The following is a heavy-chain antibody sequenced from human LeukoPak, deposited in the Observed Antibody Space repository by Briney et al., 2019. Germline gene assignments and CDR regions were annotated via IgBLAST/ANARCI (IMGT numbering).Heavy chain of an antibody. CDR2: FSGSGGST. CDR1: GFTFTSYA. CDR3: AKGCSSASCYNQFFDS. D-gene: IGHD2-2*02. V-gene: IGHV3-23*01. J-gene: IGHJ4*02. Sequence: GGSLRLSCAASGFTFTSYAMSWVRQAPGKGLEWVSGFSGSGGSTHYADSVKGRFTISRDNSENTLYLQMNSLRAEDTAVYYCAKGCSSASCYNQFFDSWGQGTLVTVSS.